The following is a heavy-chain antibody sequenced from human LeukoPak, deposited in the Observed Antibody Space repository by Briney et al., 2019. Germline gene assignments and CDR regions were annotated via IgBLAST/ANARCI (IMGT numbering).Heavy chain of an antibody. D-gene: IGHD4-17*01. CDR1: GYTFTSYD. CDR3: ARGGAGGYGDYWLSDYYYGMDV. CDR2: MNPNSGNT. V-gene: IGHV1-8*01. J-gene: IGHJ6*02. Sequence: ASVTVSCKASGYTFTSYDINWVRQATGQGLEWMGWMNPNSGNTGYAQKFQGRVTMTRNTSISTAYMELSSLRSEDTAVYYCARGGAGGYGDYWLSDYYYGMDVWGQGTTVTVSS.